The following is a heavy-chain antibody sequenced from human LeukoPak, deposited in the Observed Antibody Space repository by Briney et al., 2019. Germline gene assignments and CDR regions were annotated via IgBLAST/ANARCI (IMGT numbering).Heavy chain of an antibody. CDR2: INPSGGST. CDR1: GYTFTSYY. CDR3: ARGGTSRDGYDNNWFDP. J-gene: IGHJ5*02. D-gene: IGHD5-12*01. Sequence: ASVKVSCKASGYTFTSYYMHWVRQAPGQGLEWMGIINPSGGSTSYAQKFQGRVTMTRDTSTSTVYMELSSLRSEDTAVYYCARGGTSRDGYDNNWFDPWGQGTLVTVSS. V-gene: IGHV1-46*01.